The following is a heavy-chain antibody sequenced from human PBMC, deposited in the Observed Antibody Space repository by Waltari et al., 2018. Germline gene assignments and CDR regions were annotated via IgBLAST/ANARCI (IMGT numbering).Heavy chain of an antibody. CDR1: GFPFPTYW. V-gene: IGHV3-74*01. J-gene: IGHJ4*02. D-gene: IGHD3-16*01. CDR2: INSDGSGT. CDR3: VRRLDKRRGFDY. Sequence: EVELVESGGGLVQPGGSLRLSCAASGFPFPTYWMHWVRQAPGKGLVWVSRINSDGSGTSYADSVQGRYTISRDNAKNTVFLQMNSLRVEDTAVYYCVRRLDKRRGFDYWGQGTLVTVSS.